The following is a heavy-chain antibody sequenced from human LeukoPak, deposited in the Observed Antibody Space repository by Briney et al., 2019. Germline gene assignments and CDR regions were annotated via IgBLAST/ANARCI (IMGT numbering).Heavy chain of an antibody. J-gene: IGHJ4*02. Sequence: GGSLRLSCEASGFIFSNYWMAWVRQAPGKGLEWVANIKQDGSEKYYVDSVKGRFTISRDNAKNSLYLQMNSLRAEDTAVYYCARDRVSSGWDHDYWGQGTLVTVSS. V-gene: IGHV3-7*01. D-gene: IGHD6-19*01. CDR3: ARDRVSSGWDHDY. CDR2: IKQDGSEK. CDR1: GFIFSNYW.